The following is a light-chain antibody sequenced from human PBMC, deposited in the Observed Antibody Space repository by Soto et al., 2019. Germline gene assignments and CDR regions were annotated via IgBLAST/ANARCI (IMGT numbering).Light chain of an antibody. CDR1: INDVGNYNL. Sequence: QSALPQPASVSGSPGQSITISCTGTINDVGNYNLVSWYQQHPGKAPKLIIYEGSKRPSGVSDRFSGSQSGNTASLTISGLQPGDEADYSCCSFYAFGTGTKLTVL. V-gene: IGLV2-23*01. J-gene: IGLJ1*01. CDR2: EGS. CDR3: CSFYA.